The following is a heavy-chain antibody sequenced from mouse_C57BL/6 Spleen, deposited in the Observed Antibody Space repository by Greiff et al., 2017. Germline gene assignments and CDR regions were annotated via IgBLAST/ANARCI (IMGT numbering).Heavy chain of an antibody. J-gene: IGHJ4*01. CDR2: IDPSDSYT. V-gene: IGHV1-69*01. CDR1: GYTFTSYW. Sequence: QVQLQQPGAELVMPGASVKLSCKASGYTFTSYWMHWVKQRPGQGLEWIGEIDPSDSYTNYNQKFKGKSTLTVDKSSSTAYMQLSSLTSEDSAVYYCARNGPYYAMDYWGQGTSVTVSS. CDR3: ARNGPYYAMDY.